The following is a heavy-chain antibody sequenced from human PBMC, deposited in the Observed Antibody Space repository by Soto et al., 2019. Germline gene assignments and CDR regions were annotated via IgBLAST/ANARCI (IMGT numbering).Heavy chain of an antibody. J-gene: IGHJ4*02. CDR3: ASSLDGYGSGYFDY. CDR1: GYTFTSYA. V-gene: IGHV1-3*01. CDR2: INAGNGNT. D-gene: IGHD3-10*01. Sequence: ASVKVSCKASGYTFTSYAMHWVRQAPGQRLEWMGWINAGNGNTKYSQKFQGRVTITRGTSASTAYMGLSSLRSEDTAVYYCASSLDGYGSGYFDYWGQGTLVTVSS.